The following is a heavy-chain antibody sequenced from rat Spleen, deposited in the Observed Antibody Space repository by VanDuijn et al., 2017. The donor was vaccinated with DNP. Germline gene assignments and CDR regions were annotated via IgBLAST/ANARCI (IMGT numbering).Heavy chain of an antibody. CDR3: ARWNIGTSTLDY. J-gene: IGHJ2*01. CDR1: GYSITSNY. Sequence: EVQLQESGPGLVKPSQSLPLTCSVTGYSITSNYWGWIRKFPGNKMEYIGHISYSGSTHYNPSLKSRISITRDTSKNQFFLQLSSVTTEDTATYYCARWNIGTSTLDYWGQGVMVTVSS. D-gene: IGHD1-5*01. V-gene: IGHV3-1*01. CDR2: ISYSGST.